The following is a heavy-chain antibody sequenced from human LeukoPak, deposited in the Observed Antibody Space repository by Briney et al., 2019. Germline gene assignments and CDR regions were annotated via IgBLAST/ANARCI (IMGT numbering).Heavy chain of an antibody. V-gene: IGHV1-2*02. CDR1: GYTFIGYY. Sequence: ASVKVSCKASGYTFIGYYMHWVRQAPGQGLEWMGWINPNSGGTNYAQKFQGRVTMTRDTSISTAYMELSRLRSDDTAVYYCARGATSAAATGRWFDPWGQGTLVTVSS. D-gene: IGHD6-13*01. CDR2: INPNSGGT. CDR3: ARGATSAAATGRWFDP. J-gene: IGHJ5*02.